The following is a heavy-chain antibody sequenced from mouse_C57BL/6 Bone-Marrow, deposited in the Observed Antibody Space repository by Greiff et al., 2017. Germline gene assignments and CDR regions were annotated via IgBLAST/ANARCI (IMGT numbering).Heavy chain of an antibody. V-gene: IGHV1-55*01. CDR3: ARSREGRDY. D-gene: IGHD3-3*01. J-gene: IGHJ2*01. CDR1: GYTFTSYW. Sequence: VQLQQPGAELVKPGASVKMSCKASGYTFTSYWISWVKQRPGQGLEWIGDIYPGSGSTNYNEKFKSKATLTVDKSSSTAYMQLSSLTSEDSAVYCCARSREGRDYWGQGTTLTVSS. CDR2: IYPGSGST.